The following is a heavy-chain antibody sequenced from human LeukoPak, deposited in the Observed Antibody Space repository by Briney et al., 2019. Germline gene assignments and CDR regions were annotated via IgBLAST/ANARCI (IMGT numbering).Heavy chain of an antibody. CDR3: ARRTGGKDGGYYMDV. CDR1: GFTFSSYE. V-gene: IGHV3-48*03. J-gene: IGHJ6*03. D-gene: IGHD1-14*01. Sequence: PGGSLRLSCAVSGFTFSSYEMNWVRQAPGKGLEWVSYISSSGFNIYYADSVKGRFTISRDNVRNSLYLQMNSLRAEDTAVYYCARRTGGKDGGYYMDVWGKGTTVTVSS. CDR2: ISSSGFNI.